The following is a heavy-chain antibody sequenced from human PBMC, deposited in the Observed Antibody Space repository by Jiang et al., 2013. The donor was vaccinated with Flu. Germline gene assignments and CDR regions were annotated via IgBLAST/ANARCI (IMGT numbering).Heavy chain of an antibody. V-gene: IGHV1-69*04. CDR1: GGTFSSYA. J-gene: IGHJ4*02. D-gene: IGHD1-26*01. CDR2: IIPILGIA. CDR3: ARDKEGVGASTLDS. Sequence: GAEVKKPGSSVKVSCKASGGTFSSYAISWVRQAPGQGLEWMGGIIPILGIANYAQKFQGRVTITADKSTSTVYMDLSSLRSEDTAVYYCARDKEGVGASTLDSWGQGTLVTVSS.